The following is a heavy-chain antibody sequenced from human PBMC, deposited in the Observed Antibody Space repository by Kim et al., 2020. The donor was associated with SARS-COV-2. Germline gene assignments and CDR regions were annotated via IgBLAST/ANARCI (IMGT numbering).Heavy chain of an antibody. CDR2: IKEDGSEK. V-gene: IGHV3-7*01. CDR3: ARNRIDY. CDR1: GFSFSTYW. Sequence: GGSLRLSCAASGFSFSTYWMTWVRQATGKGLEWVANIKEDGSEKYYVDSVKGRFTISRDNAKNSLYLHMNSLRAEDTAVYSCARNRIDYWGQGTLVTVSS. J-gene: IGHJ4*02.